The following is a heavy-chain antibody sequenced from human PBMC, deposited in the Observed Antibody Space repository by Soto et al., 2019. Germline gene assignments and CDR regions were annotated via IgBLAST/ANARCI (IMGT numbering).Heavy chain of an antibody. CDR1: GFTFSAYY. CDR2: IGSSGSPI. V-gene: IGHV3-11*01. D-gene: IGHD2-2*01. J-gene: IGHJ5*02. CDR3: VRESSSTSANWFDP. Sequence: PGGSLRLSCVASGFTFSAYYMTWIRQAPGKGLEWVSYIGSSGSPIYHADSVKGRFTISRDNAKNSLFLQMNSLRAEDTAVYYCVRESSSTSANWFDPRGQGTLVTVSS.